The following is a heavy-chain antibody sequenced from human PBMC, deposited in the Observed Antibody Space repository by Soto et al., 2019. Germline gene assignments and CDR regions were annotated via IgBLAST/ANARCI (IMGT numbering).Heavy chain of an antibody. J-gene: IGHJ4*02. V-gene: IGHV4-34*01. CDR3: VRSHYYGSGSLDH. D-gene: IGHD3-10*01. CDR1: GGSFSGYY. Sequence: PSETLSLTCAVYGGSFSGYYWSWIRQPPGKGLEWIGEINHSGSTNYNPSLKSRVTISVDTSKNQFSLNLSSVTAADTAVYYCVRSHYYGSGSLDHWGQGALVTVSS. CDR2: INHSGST.